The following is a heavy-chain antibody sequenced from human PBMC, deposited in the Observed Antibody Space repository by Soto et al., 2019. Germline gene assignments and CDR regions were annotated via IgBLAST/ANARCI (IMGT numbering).Heavy chain of an antibody. V-gene: IGHV4-34*01. CDR2: INHSGST. D-gene: IGHD1-20*01. J-gene: IGHJ6*02. CDR3: ASLKWNDLEDGMDV. CDR1: GGSFSGYY. Sequence: QVQLQQWGAGLLKPSETLSLTCAVYGGSFSGYYWSWIRQPPGKGLEWIGEINHSGSTNYNPALKSRVTISVDTSKNQSSLKLSSVTAADTAVYYCASLKWNDLEDGMDVWGQGTTVTVSS.